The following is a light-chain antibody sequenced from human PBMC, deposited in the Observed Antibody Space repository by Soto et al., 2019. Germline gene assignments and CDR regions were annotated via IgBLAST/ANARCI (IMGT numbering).Light chain of an antibody. CDR3: QPYGSSPPFT. V-gene: IGKV3-20*01. J-gene: IGKJ1*01. CDR2: GAS. CDR1: QSVSSSY. Sequence: EIVLTQSPGTLSLSPGERATLSCRASQSVSSSYLAWYQQKPGQAPRLLIYGASSRATGIPDRFGGSGSGTDFTLTISRLEPEGFAVYYCQPYGSSPPFTFGQGTKVEIK.